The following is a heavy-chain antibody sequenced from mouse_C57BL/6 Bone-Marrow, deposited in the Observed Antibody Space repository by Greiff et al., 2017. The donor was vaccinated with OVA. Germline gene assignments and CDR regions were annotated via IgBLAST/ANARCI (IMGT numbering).Heavy chain of an antibody. D-gene: IGHD3-2*02. CDR2: INPSNGGT. V-gene: IGHV1-53*01. Sequence: VQLKQPGTELVKPGASVKLSCKASGYTFTSYWMHWVKQRPGQGLEWIGNINPSNGGTNYNEKFKSKATLTVDKSSSTAYMQLSSLTSEDSAVYYCARDYLCTAQAAWFAYWGQGTLVTVSA. CDR3: ARDYLCTAQAAWFAY. CDR1: GYTFTSYW. J-gene: IGHJ3*01.